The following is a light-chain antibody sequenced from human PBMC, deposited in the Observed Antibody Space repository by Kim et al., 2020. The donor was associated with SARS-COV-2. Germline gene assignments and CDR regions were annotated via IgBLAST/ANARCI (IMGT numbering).Light chain of an antibody. Sequence: KTVTIACTRSSGSIASNYVQWYQQRPGSSPTTVIYQDNQGPSGVPDRFSGSIDSSSNSASLTISGLKTEDEADYYCQSYDSSNHGVFGGGTQLTVL. CDR2: QDN. J-gene: IGLJ2*01. V-gene: IGLV6-57*01. CDR1: SGSIASNY. CDR3: QSYDSSNHGV.